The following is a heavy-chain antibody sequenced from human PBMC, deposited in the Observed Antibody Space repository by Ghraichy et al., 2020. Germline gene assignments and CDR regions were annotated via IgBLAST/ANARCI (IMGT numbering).Heavy chain of an antibody. V-gene: IGHV4-59*01. CDR2: IYYSGST. Sequence: SETLSLTCTVYGGSISSYYWSWIRQPPGKGLEWIGYIYYSGSTNYNPSLKSRVTISVDTSKNQFSLKLSSVTAADTAVYYCARGPRYYDFWSGFDQTSYWFDPWGQGTLVTVSS. D-gene: IGHD3-3*01. J-gene: IGHJ5*02. CDR3: ARGPRYYDFWSGFDQTSYWFDP. CDR1: GGSISSYY.